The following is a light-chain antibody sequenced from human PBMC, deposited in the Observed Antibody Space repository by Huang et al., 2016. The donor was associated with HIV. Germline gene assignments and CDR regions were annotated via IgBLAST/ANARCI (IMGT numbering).Light chain of an antibody. V-gene: IGKV1-39*01. J-gene: IGKJ2*01. CDR1: QTISRY. CDR3: QQSHSNPRT. Sequence: DIQMTPSPSSLSASVVDRVTITCRASQTISRYLNGYQQTPGKAPKLLIYAASSLQSGVPSRFSCSGSGADFTLTISSLQPEDFATYYCQQSHSNPRTFGQGTKLEIK. CDR2: AAS.